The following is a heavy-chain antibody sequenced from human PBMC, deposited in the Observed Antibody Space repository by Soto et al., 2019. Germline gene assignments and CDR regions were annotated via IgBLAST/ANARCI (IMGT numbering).Heavy chain of an antibody. CDR3: TRGTSAWLWGN. D-gene: IGHD5-12*01. V-gene: IGHV3-74*01. CDR1: GFTFSDAW. CDR2: INTDGRST. Sequence: EEQLVESGGGLVQPGGSLRLSCAASGFTFSDAWMHWVRQGPGKGLMWVSGINTDGRSTTYADSVKDRFTISRDNTKNTVYLQLNRLGAEDTAVYFCTRGTSAWLWGNWGQGTPVTVSS. J-gene: IGHJ4*02.